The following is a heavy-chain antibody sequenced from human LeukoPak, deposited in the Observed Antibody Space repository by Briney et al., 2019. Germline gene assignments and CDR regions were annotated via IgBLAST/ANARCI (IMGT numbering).Heavy chain of an antibody. CDR2: IYYSGST. J-gene: IGHJ4*02. D-gene: IGHD6-13*01. Sequence: SETLSLTCTVSGGSISSYYWSWLRQPPGKGLEWIGYIYYSGSTNYNPSLKSRVTISVDTSKNQFSLKLSSVTAADTAVYYCARLQTHRGHYQYSSSWYYFDYWGQGTLVTVSS. CDR1: GGSISSYY. CDR3: ARLQTHRGHYQYSSSWYYFDY. V-gene: IGHV4-59*08.